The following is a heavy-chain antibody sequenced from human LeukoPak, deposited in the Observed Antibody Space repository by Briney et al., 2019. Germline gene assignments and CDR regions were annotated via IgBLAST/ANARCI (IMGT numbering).Heavy chain of an antibody. CDR1: GGSISSSSYY. CDR2: IYYSGST. J-gene: IGHJ4*02. V-gene: IGHV4-39*07. CDR3: AGTLNSSSWDLLDY. Sequence: SETLSLTCTVSGGSISSSSYYWGWIRQPPGKGLEWIGSIYYSGSTYYNPSLKSRVTISVDTSKNQFSLKLSSVTAADTAVYYCAGTLNSSSWDLLDYWGQGTLVTVSS. D-gene: IGHD6-13*01.